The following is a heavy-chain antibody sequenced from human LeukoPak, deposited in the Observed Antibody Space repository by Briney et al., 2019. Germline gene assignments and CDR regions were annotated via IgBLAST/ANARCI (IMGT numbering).Heavy chain of an antibody. CDR3: AREVGRGFDY. V-gene: IGHV1-18*01. D-gene: IGHD1-26*01. CDR2: ISAYNSNT. Sequence: GASVKVSCKASGGTTSAIGWVRQAPGQGLEWMGWISAYNSNTHYAQKLQGRVTMTTDTSTSTAYMEVRSLRSGDTAVYYCAREVGRGFDYWGQGTLVTVSS. CDR1: GGTTSA. J-gene: IGHJ4*02.